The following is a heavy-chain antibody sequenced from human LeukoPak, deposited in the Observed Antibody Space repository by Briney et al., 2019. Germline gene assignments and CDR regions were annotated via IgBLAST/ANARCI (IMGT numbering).Heavy chain of an antibody. CDR1: GYTFTGHY. V-gene: IGHV1-2*02. CDR3: ARGYGANHDY. Sequence: AASVKVSCKASGYTFTGHYMHWVRQAPGQGLEWMGWINPNSGGTNYAQKFQGRVTMTRDTSISTAYMELRLRSDDTAVYYCARGYGANHDYWGQGTLVTVSS. CDR2: INPNSGGT. J-gene: IGHJ4*02. D-gene: IGHD4-23*01.